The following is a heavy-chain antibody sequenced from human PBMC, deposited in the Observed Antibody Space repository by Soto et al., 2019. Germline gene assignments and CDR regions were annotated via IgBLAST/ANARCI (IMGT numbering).Heavy chain of an antibody. Sequence: QVQLVESGGGVVQPGRSLRLSCAASGFTFSSYGMHWVRQAPGKGLEWVAVISYDGSNKYYADSVKGRFTISRDNSKNTLFLQMNGLRAEGTAVYYCAPRFGAFDYWGQGTLVTVSS. D-gene: IGHD3-10*01. V-gene: IGHV3-30*03. CDR1: GFTFSSYG. CDR3: APRFGAFDY. CDR2: ISYDGSNK. J-gene: IGHJ4*02.